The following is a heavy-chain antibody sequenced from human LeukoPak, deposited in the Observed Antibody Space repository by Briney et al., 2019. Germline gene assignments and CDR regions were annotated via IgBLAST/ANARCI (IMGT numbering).Heavy chain of an antibody. D-gene: IGHD2-2*01. CDR1: GGSFSGYY. CDR3: ARAFRRVVVPAAIGLWFDP. Sequence: PSETLSLTCAVYGGSFSGYYWSWIRQPPGKGLEWIGEINHSGTTNYNPSLKSRVTISVDTSKNQFSLKLSSVTAADTAVYYCARAFRRVVVPAAIGLWFDPWGQGTLVTVSS. V-gene: IGHV4-34*01. J-gene: IGHJ5*02. CDR2: INHSGTT.